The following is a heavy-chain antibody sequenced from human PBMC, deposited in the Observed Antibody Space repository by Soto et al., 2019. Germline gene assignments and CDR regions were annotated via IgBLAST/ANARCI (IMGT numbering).Heavy chain of an antibody. CDR2: ISSSSSTI. CDR1: GFTFSSYS. CDR3: AREGYCSSTSCSLDAFDI. D-gene: IGHD2-2*01. Sequence: GGSLRLSCAASGFTFSSYSMNWVRQAPGKGLEWVSYISSSSSTIYYADSVKGRFTISRDNAKNSLYLQMNSLRAEDTAVYYFAREGYCSSTSCSLDAFDISGQGTMVTVSS. J-gene: IGHJ3*02. V-gene: IGHV3-48*01.